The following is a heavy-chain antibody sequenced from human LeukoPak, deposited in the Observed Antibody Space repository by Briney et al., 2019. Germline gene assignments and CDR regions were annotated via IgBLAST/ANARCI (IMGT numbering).Heavy chain of an antibody. CDR2: IKQDGSEK. Sequence: GGSLRLSCAASGFTFSSYWMSWVRQAPGKGLEWVANIKQDGSEKYYVDSVKGRFTISRDNSKNTLYLQMNSLRAEDTAVYYCAKGAGTTFRFRTYSYFYHMDVWGKGTTVTVSS. CDR1: GFTFSSYW. CDR3: AKGAGTTFRFRTYSYFYHMDV. V-gene: IGHV3-7*03. J-gene: IGHJ6*03. D-gene: IGHD1-7*01.